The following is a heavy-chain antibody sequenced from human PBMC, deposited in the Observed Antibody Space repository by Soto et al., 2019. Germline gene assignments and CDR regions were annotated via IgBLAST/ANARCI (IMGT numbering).Heavy chain of an antibody. J-gene: IGHJ5*02. Sequence: GGSLRLSCVASGFTFSSYGVHWVRQAPDKGLEWVAVIWYDGSDKYYADSVKGRFIISRDNSKNTVYLEMHSLRVEDTAVYHCARDWTTGTTGWFDPWGQGTLVTVSS. CDR2: IWYDGSDK. V-gene: IGHV3-33*01. CDR1: GFTFSSYG. D-gene: IGHD1-1*01. CDR3: ARDWTTGTTGWFDP.